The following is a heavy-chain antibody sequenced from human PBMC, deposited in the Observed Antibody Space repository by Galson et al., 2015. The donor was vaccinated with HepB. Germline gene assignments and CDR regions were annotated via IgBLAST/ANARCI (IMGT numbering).Heavy chain of an antibody. Sequence: ETLSLTCTVSGGSISSYYWSWIRQPPGKGLEWIGYIYYSGSTNYNPSLKSRVTISVDTSKNQFSLKLSSVTAADTAVYYCARRHYYYGMDVWGQGTTVTVSS. CDR3: ARRHYYYGMDV. CDR2: IYYSGST. J-gene: IGHJ6*02. V-gene: IGHV4-59*08. CDR1: GGSISSYY.